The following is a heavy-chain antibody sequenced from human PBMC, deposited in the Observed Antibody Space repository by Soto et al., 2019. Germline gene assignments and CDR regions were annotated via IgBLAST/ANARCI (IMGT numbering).Heavy chain of an antibody. CDR3: ARAYPRVDIVATIRFGYYFDY. D-gene: IGHD5-12*01. Sequence: QVQLQESGPGLVKPSQTLSLTCTVSGGSISSGGYYWSWIRQHPGKGMEWIGYIYYSGSTYYNPSLKSLVIISVDTSKNQFSLKLSSVTAADTAVYYCARAYPRVDIVATIRFGYYFDYWGQGTLVTVSS. CDR2: IYYSGST. CDR1: GGSISSGGYY. V-gene: IGHV4-31*01. J-gene: IGHJ4*02.